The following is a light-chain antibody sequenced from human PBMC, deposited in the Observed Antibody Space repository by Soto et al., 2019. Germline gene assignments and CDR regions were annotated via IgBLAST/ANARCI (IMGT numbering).Light chain of an antibody. Sequence: EILLTQAAGTLSLSPGERATLSCRASQSVSSSYLAWYQQKPGQAPRLLIYGASSRATGIPDRFSGSGSGTDFTLTISRLEPEDFAVYYCQQYGSSPRTFGQGTKV. J-gene: IGKJ1*01. CDR2: GAS. CDR3: QQYGSSPRT. V-gene: IGKV3-20*01. CDR1: QSVSSSY.